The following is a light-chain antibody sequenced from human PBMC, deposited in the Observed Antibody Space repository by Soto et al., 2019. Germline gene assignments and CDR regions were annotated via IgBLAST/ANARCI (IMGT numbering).Light chain of an antibody. Sequence: IKMTQSPSTLSSSVGDRVTITCRASQSISTWLAWYQQKPGKAPKLLIYAASSLRSGVPSRFSGSGYGTEFTLTISSLQPEDVATYFCQQANTFPITFGQGTRLEIK. V-gene: IGKV1-12*01. CDR1: QSISTW. CDR2: AAS. J-gene: IGKJ5*01. CDR3: QQANTFPIT.